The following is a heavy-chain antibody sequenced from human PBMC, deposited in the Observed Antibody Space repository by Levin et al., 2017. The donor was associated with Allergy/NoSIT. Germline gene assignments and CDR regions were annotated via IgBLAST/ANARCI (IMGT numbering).Heavy chain of an antibody. Sequence: SETLSLTCTVSGGSISSSTYYWGWIRQPPGPGLEWIGSIFYSGTTYYNPSLKSRLTISVDTSKNQFSLKLSSVTAADTAVYFCARHMHSSGAAYFEYWGQGTLVTVSS. D-gene: IGHD6-19*01. CDR1: GGSISSSTYY. J-gene: IGHJ4*02. CDR2: IFYSGTT. V-gene: IGHV4-39*01. CDR3: ARHMHSSGAAYFEY.